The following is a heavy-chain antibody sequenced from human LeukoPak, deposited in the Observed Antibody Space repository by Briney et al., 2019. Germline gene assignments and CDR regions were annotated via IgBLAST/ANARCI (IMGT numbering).Heavy chain of an antibody. J-gene: IGHJ4*02. Sequence: SVKVSCKDSGGTFSSYAISWLRQAPGQGLEWMGRIIPIFDIANYAQKFQGRVTITADKSTSTAYMELSSLRSDDTAVYYCAISPRDYYGSGSYEYYFDYWGQGTLVTVSS. CDR2: IIPIFDIA. CDR3: AISPRDYYGSGSYEYYFDY. CDR1: GGTFSSYA. D-gene: IGHD3-10*01. V-gene: IGHV1-69*04.